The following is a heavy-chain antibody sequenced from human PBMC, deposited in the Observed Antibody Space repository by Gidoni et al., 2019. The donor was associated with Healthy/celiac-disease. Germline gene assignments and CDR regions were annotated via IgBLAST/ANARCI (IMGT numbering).Heavy chain of an antibody. V-gene: IGHV3-48*03. J-gene: IGHJ4*02. CDR3: ARDRGYCSGGSCELDY. CDR1: EFTFSSYE. D-gene: IGHD2-15*01. Sequence: EVLLVESGGGLVQPGGSLRRSWAASEFTFSSYEMNWVRQAPGKGLEWVSYISSSVSTIYYAGSVKGRFTISRDKAKNSLYLQMNSRRAEDTAVYYCARDRGYCSGGSCELDYWGQGTLVTVSS. CDR2: ISSSVSTI.